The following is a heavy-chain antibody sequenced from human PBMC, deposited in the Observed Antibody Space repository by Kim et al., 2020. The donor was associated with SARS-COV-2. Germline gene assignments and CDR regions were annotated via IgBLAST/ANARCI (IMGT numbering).Heavy chain of an antibody. V-gene: IGHV3-30*18. CDR3: AKDQSEDYYGSGSQNWFDP. CDR1: GFTFSSYG. Sequence: GGSLRLSCAASGFTFSSYGMHWVRQAPGKGLEWVAVISYDGSNKYYADSVKGRFTISRDNSKNTLYLQMNSLRAEDTAVYYCAKDQSEDYYGSGSQNWFDPWGQGTLVTVSS. J-gene: IGHJ5*02. D-gene: IGHD3-10*01. CDR2: ISYDGSNK.